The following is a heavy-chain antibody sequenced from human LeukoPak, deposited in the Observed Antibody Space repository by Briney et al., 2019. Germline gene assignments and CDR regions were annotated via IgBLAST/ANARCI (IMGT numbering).Heavy chain of an antibody. CDR3: ARRSVEYGPCDY. Sequence: SETLSLTCNVSSGSISSYYWSWIRQPPGEGLEWVGYIYYTGSTNYNPSLKSRVTISVDTSKNQFSLNLSSVTAADTAVYYCARRSVEYGPCDYWGQGTLVTVSS. CDR1: SGSISSYY. V-gene: IGHV4-59*13. CDR2: IYYTGST. D-gene: IGHD2-8*02. J-gene: IGHJ4*02.